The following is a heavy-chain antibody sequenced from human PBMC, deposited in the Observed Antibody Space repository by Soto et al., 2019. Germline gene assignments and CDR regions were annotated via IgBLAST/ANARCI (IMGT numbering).Heavy chain of an antibody. V-gene: IGHV3-9*01. CDR2: ISWNSGSI. J-gene: IGHJ4*02. D-gene: IGHD2-8*01. CDR3: GKSLMGGGAGGGGFDY. CDR1: GFTFDDYA. Sequence: EVQLVESGGGLVQPGRSLRLSCAASGFTFDDYAMHWVRQAPGKGLEWVSGISWNSGSIGYADSVKGRFTISRDNAKNSLYLQKNSLRDEETAFYFWGKSLMGGGAGGGGFDYWGQGTLVTVSS.